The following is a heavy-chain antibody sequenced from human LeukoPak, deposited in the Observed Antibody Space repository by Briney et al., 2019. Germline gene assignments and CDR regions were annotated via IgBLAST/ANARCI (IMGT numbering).Heavy chain of an antibody. V-gene: IGHV3-23*01. D-gene: IGHD3-10*01. J-gene: IGHJ6*03. Sequence: GGSLRLSCAASGFTFSSYAMSWVRQAPGEGLGWVSAISGSGGSTYYADSVKGRFTISRDNSKNTLYLQMNILRAEDTAVYYCAKGEMVRGVIIGYYYMDVWGKGTTVTVSS. CDR2: ISGSGGST. CDR1: GFTFSSYA. CDR3: AKGEMVRGVIIGYYYMDV.